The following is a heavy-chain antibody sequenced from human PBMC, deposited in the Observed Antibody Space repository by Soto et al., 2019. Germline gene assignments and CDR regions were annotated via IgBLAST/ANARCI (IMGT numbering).Heavy chain of an antibody. CDR1: GFTFSSYS. Sequence: GGSLRLSCAASGFTFSSYSMNWVRQAPGKGLEWVSSISSSSSYIYYADSVKGRFTISRDNAKNSLYLQMNSLRAEDTAVYYCATIAVAGTLVDVWGQGTTVTVSS. CDR2: ISSSSSYI. J-gene: IGHJ6*02. V-gene: IGHV3-21*01. D-gene: IGHD6-19*01. CDR3: ATIAVAGTLVDV.